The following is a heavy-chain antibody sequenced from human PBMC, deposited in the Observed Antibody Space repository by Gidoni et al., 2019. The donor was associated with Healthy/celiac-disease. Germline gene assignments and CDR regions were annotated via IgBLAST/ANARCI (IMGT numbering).Heavy chain of an antibody. CDR2: ISYDGSNK. Sequence: QVQLVESGGGVVQPGRSLRLSCAASGFPFSSYGMHWVRQAPGKGLEWVAVISYDGSNKYYADSVKGRFTISRDNSKNTLYLQMNSLRAEDTAVYYCAKDLGGQQWSHFDYWGQGTLVTVSS. CDR3: AKDLGGQQWSHFDY. CDR1: GFPFSSYG. V-gene: IGHV3-30*18. D-gene: IGHD6-19*01. J-gene: IGHJ4*02.